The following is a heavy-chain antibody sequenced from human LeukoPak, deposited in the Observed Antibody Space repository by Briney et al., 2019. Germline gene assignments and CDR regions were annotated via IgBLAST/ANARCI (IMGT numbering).Heavy chain of an antibody. D-gene: IGHD3-3*01. J-gene: IGHJ4*02. Sequence: GGSLRLSCAAAGFTFSNAWMSWVRQAPGKGLEWVGRIKSKTDGGTTDYAAPVKGRFTISRDDSKNTLYLQMNSLKTEDTAVYYCTTNRHYDFWSGYYENLDYWGQGTLVTVSS. CDR1: GFTFSNAW. V-gene: IGHV3-15*01. CDR3: TTNRHYDFWSGYYENLDY. CDR2: IKSKTDGGTT.